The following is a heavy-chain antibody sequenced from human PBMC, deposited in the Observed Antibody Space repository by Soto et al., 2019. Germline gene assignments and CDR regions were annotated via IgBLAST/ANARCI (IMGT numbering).Heavy chain of an antibody. CDR3: ARGGGYCSSTSCYDYYHYYMDC. J-gene: IGHJ6*03. CDR2: IYYSGST. D-gene: IGHD2-2*01. V-gene: IGHV4-59*01. Sequence: PSETLSLTCTVSGGSISRYYWSWIRQPPGKGLEWIGYIYYSGSTNYNPSLKSRVTISVDTSKNQFSLKLSSVTAADTAVYYCARGGGYCSSTSCYDYYHYYMDCWGKGTTVTVAS. CDR1: GGSISRYY.